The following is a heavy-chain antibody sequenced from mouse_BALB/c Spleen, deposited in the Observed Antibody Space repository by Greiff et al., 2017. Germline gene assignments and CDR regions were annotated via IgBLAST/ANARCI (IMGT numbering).Heavy chain of an antibody. CDR3: ARRITTVGDFDY. D-gene: IGHD1-1*01. V-gene: IGHV1-9*01. J-gene: IGHJ2*01. Sequence: QVQLKQSGAELMKPGASVKISCKATGYTFSSYWIEWVKQRPGHGLEWIGEILPGSGSTNYNEKFKGKATFTADTSSNTAYMQLSSLTSEDSAVYYCARRITTVGDFDYWGQGTTLTVSS. CDR1: GYTFSSYW. CDR2: ILPGSGST.